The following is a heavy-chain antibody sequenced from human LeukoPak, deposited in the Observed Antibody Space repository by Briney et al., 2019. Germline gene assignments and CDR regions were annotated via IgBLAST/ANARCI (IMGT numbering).Heavy chain of an antibody. J-gene: IGHJ5*02. CDR1: GGSITSYY. Sequence: PSETLSLTCTVSGGSITSYYWSWIRQPPGKGLEWIGFSYYNGNTNYNPSLKSRVTISVDMSKNQFSLSLRSVTAADTAVYYCARGGYYGSGNDFRFDPWGQGTLVTVSS. V-gene: IGHV4-59*01. CDR2: SYYNGNT. D-gene: IGHD3-10*01. CDR3: ARGGYYGSGNDFRFDP.